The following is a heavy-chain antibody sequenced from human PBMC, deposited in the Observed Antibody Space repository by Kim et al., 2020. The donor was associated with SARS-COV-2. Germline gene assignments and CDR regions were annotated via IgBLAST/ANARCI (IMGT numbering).Heavy chain of an antibody. Sequence: GGSLRLSCAASGFSFSRYGMHWVRQAPGKGLEWVAVVSFDGSAKYYADSVKGRFTISRSNSRNTVYLQMDSLRAEDTAVDYCEQEYDDSAYYVGLGSWG. CDR3: EQEYDDSAYYVGLGS. CDR2: VSFDGSAK. CDR1: GFSFSRYG. V-gene: IGHV3-30*18. D-gene: IGHD3-22*01. J-gene: IGHJ1*01.